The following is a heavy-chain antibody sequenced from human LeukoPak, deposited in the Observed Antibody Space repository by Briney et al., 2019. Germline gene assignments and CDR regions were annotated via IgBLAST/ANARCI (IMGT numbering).Heavy chain of an antibody. V-gene: IGHV5-51*01. D-gene: IGHD2-2*01. CDR1: GYSFTSYW. CDR2: IYPGDSDT. Sequence: GESLKISCKGSGYSFTSYWIGWVRQMPGKGVEWMGIIYPGDSDTRYSPSFQGQVTISADKSISTAYLQWSTLKASDTAMYYCARRVGYCSSTTCSSLDYWGQGTLVTVSS. CDR3: ARRVGYCSSTTCSSLDY. J-gene: IGHJ4*02.